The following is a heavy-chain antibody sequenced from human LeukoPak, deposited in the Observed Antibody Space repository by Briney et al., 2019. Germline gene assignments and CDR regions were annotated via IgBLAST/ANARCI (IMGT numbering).Heavy chain of an antibody. CDR2: INHSGST. Sequence: PSETLSLTCAVYGGSFSGYYWSWIRQPPGKGLEWIGEINHSGSTNYNPSLKSRVTISVDTSKNQFSLKLSSVTAADTAVYYCARAVNNKSRLAARQRGGMGFDYWGQGTLVTVSS. V-gene: IGHV4-34*01. D-gene: IGHD6-6*01. CDR3: ARAVNNKSRLAARQRGGMGFDY. CDR1: GGSFSGYY. J-gene: IGHJ4*02.